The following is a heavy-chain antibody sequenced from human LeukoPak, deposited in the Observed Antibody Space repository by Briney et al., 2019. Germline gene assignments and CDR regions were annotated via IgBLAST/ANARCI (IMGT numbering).Heavy chain of an antibody. J-gene: IGHJ4*02. CDR3: ARYREVGATVDY. CDR1: GYSISSGYF. CDR2: FYHSGIT. Sequence: PSETLSLTCTVSGYSISSGYFWGWIRQPPGKGLEWIGSFYHSGITYYSPSLKSRVTISVEMSKNQFSLTLSSVTAADTAVYYCARYREVGATVDYWGQGTLVTVSS. D-gene: IGHD1-26*01. V-gene: IGHV4-38-2*02.